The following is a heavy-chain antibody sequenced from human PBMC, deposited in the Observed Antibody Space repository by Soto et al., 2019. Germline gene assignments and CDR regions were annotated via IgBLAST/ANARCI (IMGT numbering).Heavy chain of an antibody. Sequence: QVQLQGSGPGLVRPSGTLSLTCSVSGASVTDYSWTWIRQPARTGLEWIGLIYRSGSTTYNPSLDSRVTVPTDPSTTQFSLRLTSVAAAETPVYYCARVFYTDSGGYPRPIFDSGSQGTLVTVS. CDR3: ARVFYTDSGGYPRPIFDS. V-gene: IGHV4-4*07. CDR1: GASVTDYS. D-gene: IGHD3-22*01. CDR2: IYRSGST. J-gene: IGHJ4*02.